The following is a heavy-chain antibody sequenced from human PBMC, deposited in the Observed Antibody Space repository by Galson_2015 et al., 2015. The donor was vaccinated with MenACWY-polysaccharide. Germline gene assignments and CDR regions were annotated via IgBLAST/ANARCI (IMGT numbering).Heavy chain of an antibody. CDR2: ITGSGGST. CDR3: AKKGCTTTSCTYNWFDP. Sequence: SLRLSCAASGFTFSNYAMTWVRQAPGKGLEWVSSITGSGGSTYYTDSVKGRFTISRDNSKNTLYLQMNSLGAEDTAVYYCAKKGCTTTSCTYNWFDPCGQGTLVTVAS. CDR1: GFTFSNYA. V-gene: IGHV3-23*01. J-gene: IGHJ5*02. D-gene: IGHD2-2*01.